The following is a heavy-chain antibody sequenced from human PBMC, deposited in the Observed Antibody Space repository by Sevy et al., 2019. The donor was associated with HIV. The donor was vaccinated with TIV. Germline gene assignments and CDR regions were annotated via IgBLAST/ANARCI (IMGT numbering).Heavy chain of an antibody. CDR1: GFTFSNYN. CDR2: ISGLSNYI. V-gene: IGHV3-21*01. J-gene: IGHJ4*02. CDR3: ARGASSGWDYIDY. D-gene: IGHD6-19*01. Sequence: GGSLRLSCAASGFTFSNYNINWVRQAPGKGLEWVSYISGLSNYICYADSLGGRFTISRDNAKNSVYLQMNSLRTEDTAVYYCARGASSGWDYIDYWGQGTLVTVSS.